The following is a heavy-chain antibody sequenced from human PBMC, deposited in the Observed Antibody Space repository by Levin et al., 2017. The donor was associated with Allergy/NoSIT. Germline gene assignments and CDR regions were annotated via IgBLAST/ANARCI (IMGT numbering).Heavy chain of an antibody. CDR3: AKGYSSSPGLYGMDV. V-gene: IGHV3-9*01. Sequence: SLKISCAASGFTFDDYAMHWVRQAPGKGLEWVSGISWNGGSIGYVDSVRGRFSISRDNAKNSLYLQIDSLRPEDTAFYYCAKGYSSSPGLYGMDVWGQGTTVTVSS. CDR2: ISWNGGSI. J-gene: IGHJ6*02. D-gene: IGHD6-13*01. CDR1: GFTFDDYA.